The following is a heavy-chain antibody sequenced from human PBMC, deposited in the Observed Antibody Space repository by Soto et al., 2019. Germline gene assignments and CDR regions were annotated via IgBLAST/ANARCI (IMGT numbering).Heavy chain of an antibody. CDR3: ARHPLWFGELFNSLNWFDP. D-gene: IGHD3-10*01. Sequence: SETLSLTCIVSNGSISSRSSYWGWIRQTPGKGLEWIGYIYYSGSTNYNPSLKSRVTISVDTSKNQFSLKLSSVTAADTAVYYCARHPLWFGELFNSLNWFDPWGQGTLVTVSS. V-gene: IGHV4-61*05. CDR2: IYYSGST. CDR1: NGSISSRSSY. J-gene: IGHJ5*02.